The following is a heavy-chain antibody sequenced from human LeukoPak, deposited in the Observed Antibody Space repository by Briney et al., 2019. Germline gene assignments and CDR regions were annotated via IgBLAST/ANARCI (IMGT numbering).Heavy chain of an antibody. CDR2: INSNGSTT. CDR1: GFTFGDYG. Sequence: GGSLRLSCAASGFTFGDYGMSWIRQAPGKGLEWVSYINSNGSTTDYADSVKGRFTISRDNAKNSLYPQMNSLRAEDTAVYYCASDAIPLTGYCYFDYWGQGTLVTVSS. J-gene: IGHJ4*02. D-gene: IGHD3-9*01. V-gene: IGHV3-11*01. CDR3: ASDAIPLTGYCYFDY.